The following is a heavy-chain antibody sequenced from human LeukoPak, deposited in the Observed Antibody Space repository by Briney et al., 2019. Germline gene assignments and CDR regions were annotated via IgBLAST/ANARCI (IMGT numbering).Heavy chain of an antibody. J-gene: IGHJ4*02. CDR3: ARDRLGGSCADY. Sequence: PSETLSLTCTVSGGSISSYYWSWIRQPPGKGLEWIGYIFYSGSTNYNPSLKSRVTISADTSKNQFSLNLSSVTAADTAVYYCARDRLGGSCADYWGQGTLVTVSS. CDR1: GGSISSYY. CDR2: IFYSGST. V-gene: IGHV4-59*01. D-gene: IGHD1-26*01.